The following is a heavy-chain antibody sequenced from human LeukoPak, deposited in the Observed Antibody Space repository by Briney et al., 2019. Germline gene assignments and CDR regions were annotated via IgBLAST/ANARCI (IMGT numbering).Heavy chain of an antibody. CDR1: GFTFSNYG. CDR2: VRYDESTK. Sequence: GGSLRLSCAASGFTFSNYGMHWVRQAPGKGLEWVAFVRYDESTKFYADSVKGRFTISRDNSKTTLYLQMNSLRPEDTAAYYCAKDVPAAYFDYWGQGTLVTVSS. J-gene: IGHJ4*02. CDR3: AKDVPAAYFDY. V-gene: IGHV3-30*02. D-gene: IGHD2-2*01.